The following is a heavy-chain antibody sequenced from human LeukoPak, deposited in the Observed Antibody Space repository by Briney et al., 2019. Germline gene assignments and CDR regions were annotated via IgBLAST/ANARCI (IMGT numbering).Heavy chain of an antibody. CDR1: GFTLSNYA. V-gene: IGHV3-23*01. J-gene: IGHJ4*02. CDR3: AKRARYNSARATDFDS. Sequence: PGGSLTLSCAASGFTLSNYAMGWVRQVPGKGLEWVSTIRDSGAYGFYADSVKGRFTISRDNSNNLVYLQMNNLRAEDTAEYYCAKRARYNSARATDFDSWGQGTQVTVSS. CDR2: IRDSGAYG. D-gene: IGHD6-19*01.